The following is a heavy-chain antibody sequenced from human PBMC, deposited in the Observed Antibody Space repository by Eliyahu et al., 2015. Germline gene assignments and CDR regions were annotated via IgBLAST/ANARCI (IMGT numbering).Heavy chain of an antibody. CDR2: MYNGGAT. V-gene: IGHV3-53*01. J-gene: IGHJ4*02. CDR1: GFXVSSNY. CDR3: ARDLGAYKRAFDY. Sequence: EVQLVESGGGLIQPGGSLRLSCAASGFXVSSNYMXWVRQAPGKGLEWVSVMYNGGATYYADSVKGRFTISRDNSKNTLYLQMNSLRADDTAVYYCARDLGAYKRAFDYWGQGTLVTVSS. D-gene: IGHD3-16*01.